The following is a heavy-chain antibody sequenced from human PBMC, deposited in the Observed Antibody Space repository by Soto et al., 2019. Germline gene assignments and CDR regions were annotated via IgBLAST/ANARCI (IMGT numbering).Heavy chain of an antibody. CDR2: ISGSGGST. V-gene: IGHV3-23*01. Sequence: GGSLRLSCAASGFTFSSYAMSLVRQAPGKGLEWVSAISGSGGSTYYADSVKGRFTISRDNSKNTLYLQMNSLRAEDPAVYYRAKESIFGVVMIRAPGVFDYWGQGTLDNVSS. J-gene: IGHJ4*02. D-gene: IGHD3-3*01. CDR3: AKESIFGVVMIRAPGVFDY. CDR1: GFTFSSYA.